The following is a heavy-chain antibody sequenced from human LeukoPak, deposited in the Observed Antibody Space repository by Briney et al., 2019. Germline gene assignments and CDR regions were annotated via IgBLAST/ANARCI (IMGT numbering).Heavy chain of an antibody. V-gene: IGHV1-18*01. D-gene: IGHD6-19*01. CDR2: ISAYNGNT. Sequence: GASVKVSCKASGYTFTNYHIAWVRQAPGQGLEWMGWISAYNGNTNYAQKLQGRVTMTTDTSTSTAYMELRSLRSDDTAVYYCARDDSSGWYATGGYFDYWGQGTLVTVSS. J-gene: IGHJ4*02. CDR1: GYTFTNYH. CDR3: ARDDSSGWYATGGYFDY.